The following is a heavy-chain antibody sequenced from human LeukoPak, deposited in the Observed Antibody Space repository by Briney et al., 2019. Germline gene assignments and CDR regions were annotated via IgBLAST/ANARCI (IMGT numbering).Heavy chain of an antibody. CDR1: GYTFTNYA. CDR3: ARGIWSSHSVGYYFDF. V-gene: IGHV1-3*03. D-gene: IGHD5/OR15-5a*01. CDR2: INAGNGNT. Sequence: ASVKVSCKAFGYTFTNYAVNWVRQAPGQRLQWMGWINAGNGNTKYSQEFQGRVTIIRDTSANTAYMELSSLRSEDMAVYYCARGIWSSHSVGYYFDFWGQGTLVTVSS. J-gene: IGHJ4*02.